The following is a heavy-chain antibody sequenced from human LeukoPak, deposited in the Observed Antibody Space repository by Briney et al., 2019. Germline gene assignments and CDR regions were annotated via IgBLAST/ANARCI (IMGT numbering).Heavy chain of an antibody. V-gene: IGHV4-30-4*08. D-gene: IGHD2/OR15-2a*01. CDR3: ASSNSVVGYFQH. CDR2: IYYSGST. J-gene: IGHJ1*01. CDR1: GGSISSGDYY. Sequence: SVTPSLTCTVSGGSISSGDYYWSWIRQPPGKGLEWIGYIYYSGSTYYNPSLKSRVTISVDTSKNQFSLKLSSVTAADTAVYYCASSNSVVGYFQHWGQGTLVTVSS.